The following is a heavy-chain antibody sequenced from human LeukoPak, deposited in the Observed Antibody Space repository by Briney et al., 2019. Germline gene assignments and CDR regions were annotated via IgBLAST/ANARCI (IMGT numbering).Heavy chain of an antibody. CDR2: IYSGGST. J-gene: IGHJ3*02. V-gene: IGHV3-53*01. CDR3: ARGLFLSGYLDAFDI. D-gene: IGHD3-22*01. CDR1: GFTVSSNY. Sequence: PGGSLRLSCAASGFTVSSNYMSWVRQAPGKGLEWVSVIYSGGSTYYAGSVKGRCTISRDNLKNVLYLQMNSLKVEDTALYYCARGLFLSGYLDAFDIWGQGTVVTVSS.